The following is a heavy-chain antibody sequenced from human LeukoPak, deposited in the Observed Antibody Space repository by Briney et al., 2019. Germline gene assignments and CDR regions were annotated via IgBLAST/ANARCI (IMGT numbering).Heavy chain of an antibody. CDR1: GFTFSSYA. J-gene: IGHJ5*02. CDR3: ARDDSSSWYGWFDP. Sequence: PGGSLRLSCAASGFTFSSYAMSWVRQAPGKGLEWVSYISSSSSTIYYADSVKGRFTISRDNAKNSLYLQMNSLRAEDTAVYYCARDDSSSWYGWFDPWGQGTLVTVSS. D-gene: IGHD6-13*01. V-gene: IGHV3-48*01. CDR2: ISSSSSTI.